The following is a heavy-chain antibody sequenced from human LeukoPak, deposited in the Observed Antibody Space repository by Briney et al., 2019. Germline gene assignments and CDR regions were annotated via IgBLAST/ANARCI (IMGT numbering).Heavy chain of an antibody. CDR2: VNHSGST. CDR1: GGSFSGYY. V-gene: IGHV4-34*01. CDR3: ARGPRYSSGWYGY. Sequence: SETLPLTCAVYGGSFSGYYWSWIRQPPGKGLEWIGEVNHSGSTNYNPSLKSRVTISVDTSKNQFSLKLSSVTAADTAVYYCARGPRYSSGWYGYWGQGTLVTVSS. J-gene: IGHJ4*02. D-gene: IGHD6-19*01.